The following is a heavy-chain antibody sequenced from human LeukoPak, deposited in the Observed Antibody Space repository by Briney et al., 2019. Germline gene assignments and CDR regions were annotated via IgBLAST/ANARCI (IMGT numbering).Heavy chain of an antibody. CDR1: GFTFSDYY. CDR3: AKEVYYFDTSGLYSFAFDI. Sequence: GGSLRLSCAASGFTFSDYYMSWIRQAPGKGLEWVSYISRSSSYTNYADSVKGRFTITRDNAKNSLYLQMNSLRVEDTAVYYCAKEVYYFDTSGLYSFAFDIWGQGTMVTVPS. CDR2: ISRSSSYT. V-gene: IGHV3-11*05. J-gene: IGHJ3*02. D-gene: IGHD3-22*01.